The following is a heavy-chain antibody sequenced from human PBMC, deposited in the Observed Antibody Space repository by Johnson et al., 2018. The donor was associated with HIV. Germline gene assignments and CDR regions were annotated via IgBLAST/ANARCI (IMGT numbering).Heavy chain of an antibody. CDR1: GFTVSSNY. J-gene: IGHJ3*02. V-gene: IGHV3-53*01. CDR2: IYSGGST. CDR3: AKDMGYGGNPGAFDI. D-gene: IGHD4-23*01. Sequence: VQLVESGGGLIQPGGSLRLSCAASGFTVSSNYMSWVRQAPGKGLEWVSVIYSGGSTYYADYVKGRFTISRDNSKNTLYLQMNSLRAEDTALYYCAKDMGYGGNPGAFDIWGQGTMVTVSS.